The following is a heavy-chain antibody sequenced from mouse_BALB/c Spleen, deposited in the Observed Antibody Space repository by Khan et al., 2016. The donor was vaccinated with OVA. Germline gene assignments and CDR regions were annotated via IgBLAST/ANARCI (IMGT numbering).Heavy chain of an antibody. CDR3: ARKRSDDYPYVLDD. V-gene: IGHV1-4*01. CDR1: GYTFTSYT. J-gene: IGHJ4*01. Sequence: QVQLQQSGAELARPGASVKMSCKASGYTFTSYTMHWVKQRPGQGLEWIGYMNPSSDNTNYNQKFKDKATLTADKSSSKAYMQLRSMTSEDAADYYCARKRSDDYPYVLDDWGQGTSVTVSS. D-gene: IGHD2-4*01. CDR2: MNPSSDNT.